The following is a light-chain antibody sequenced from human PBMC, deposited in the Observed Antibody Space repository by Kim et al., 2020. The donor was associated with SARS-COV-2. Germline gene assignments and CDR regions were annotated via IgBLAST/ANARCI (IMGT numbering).Light chain of an antibody. CDR3: QQYDNLPLT. V-gene: IGKV1-33*01. Sequence: ASVGDTVTITCQASQDIKNYLNWYQQKPGKAPNLLIYDASTLETGVPSRFSGSGSGADFTFTISSPQPEDIATYYCQQYDNLPLTFGGGTKVEIK. CDR1: QDIKNY. CDR2: DAS. J-gene: IGKJ4*01.